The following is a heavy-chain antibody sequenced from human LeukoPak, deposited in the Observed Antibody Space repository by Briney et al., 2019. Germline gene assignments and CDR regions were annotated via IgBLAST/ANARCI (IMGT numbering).Heavy chain of an antibody. V-gene: IGHV3-9*03. CDR1: GFTFDDYA. CDR3: AKDKARGWYSPHAFDI. D-gene: IGHD6-19*01. J-gene: IGHJ3*02. CDR2: ISWNSGSI. Sequence: GGSLRLSCAASGFTFDDYAMHWVRQAPGKGLEWVSGISWNSGSIGYADSVKGRFTISRDNAKNSLYLQMNRLRAEDMALYYCAKDKARGWYSPHAFDIWGQGTMVTVSS.